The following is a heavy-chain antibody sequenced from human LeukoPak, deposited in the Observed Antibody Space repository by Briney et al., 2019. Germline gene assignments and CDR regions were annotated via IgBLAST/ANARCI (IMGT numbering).Heavy chain of an antibody. Sequence: SGGSLRLSCAASGFTFSNYAFHWVRQAPGKGLEWVAVISSDGSNQYYADSVKGRFTISRDNSKNTLYLQMNSLRAEDTAVYYCARENYCSGGSCFNFDYWGRGTLVTVSS. D-gene: IGHD2-15*01. J-gene: IGHJ4*02. CDR1: GFTFSNYA. CDR3: ARENYCSGGSCFNFDY. CDR2: ISSDGSNQ. V-gene: IGHV3-30-3*01.